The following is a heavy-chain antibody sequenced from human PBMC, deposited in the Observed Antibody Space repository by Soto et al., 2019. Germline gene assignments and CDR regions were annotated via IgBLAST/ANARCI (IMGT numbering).Heavy chain of an antibody. V-gene: IGHV4-59*08. J-gene: IGHJ4*02. CDR3: ARHVRLYYYDSSGYVDY. CDR2: IYYSGST. CDR1: GGSISSYY. Sequence: PSETLSLTCTVSGGSISSYYWSWIRQPPGKGLEWIGYIYYSGSTNYNPSLKSRVTISVDTSKNQFSLKLSSVTAADTAVYYCARHVRLYYYDSSGYVDYWGQGTLVTVSS. D-gene: IGHD3-22*01.